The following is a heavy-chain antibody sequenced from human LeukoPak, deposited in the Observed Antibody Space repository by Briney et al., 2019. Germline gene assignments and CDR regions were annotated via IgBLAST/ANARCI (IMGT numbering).Heavy chain of an antibody. Sequence: ASVKVSCKASGYTFTDYYMHWVRQAPGQGLEWMGQINPNSGGTNYARKFQGRVTMTRDTSVNTAYMELSRLRSDDTAVYYCARGGNYYDSSGYYQGTWGQGTLVTVSS. D-gene: IGHD3-22*01. CDR3: ARGGNYYDSSGYYQGT. J-gene: IGHJ5*02. CDR1: GYTFTDYY. CDR2: INPNSGGT. V-gene: IGHV1-2*06.